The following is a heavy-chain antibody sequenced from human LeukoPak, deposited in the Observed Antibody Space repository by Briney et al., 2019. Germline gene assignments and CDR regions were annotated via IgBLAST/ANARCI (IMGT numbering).Heavy chain of an antibody. D-gene: IGHD3-3*01. CDR3: AREQRGKYDFSSGSWLDY. CDR2: IRGSDGYT. Sequence: PGGSLRLSCAASGFTFNIYAMSWVRQAPGKGLEWVSTIRGSDGYTYYADSVKGRYTISRDNSKNTLYLQMNSLRAEDTAVYYCAREQRGKYDFSSGSWLDYWGQGTLVTVSS. J-gene: IGHJ4*02. CDR1: GFTFNIYA. V-gene: IGHV3-23*01.